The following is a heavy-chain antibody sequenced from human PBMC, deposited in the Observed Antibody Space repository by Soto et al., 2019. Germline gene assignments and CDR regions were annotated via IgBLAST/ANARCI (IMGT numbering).Heavy chain of an antibody. V-gene: IGHV4-34*01. CDR1: GGSFSVYY. CDR3: ERGPYAFSSGYFFSNWLDT. D-gene: IGHD3-3*01. Sequence: SETXSLTCSVYGGSFSVYYFIWIRHPPGKGLEWIGEINHSGSTNYNPSLKSRVTISVETSKNQFSLKLSYVTAADTAVYYCERGPYAFSSGYFFSNWLDTWGQGTLVTVSS. CDR2: INHSGST. J-gene: IGHJ5*02.